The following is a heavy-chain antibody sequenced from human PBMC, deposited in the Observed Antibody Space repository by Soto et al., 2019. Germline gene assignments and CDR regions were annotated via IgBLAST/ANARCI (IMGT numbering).Heavy chain of an antibody. J-gene: IGHJ6*02. CDR1: GGSISSYY. CDR3: ARVHRSYYDFWSGYYSSLDYYYGMDV. Sequence: SETLSLTCTVSGGSISSYYWSWIRQPAGKGLEWIGHIYTSGSTNYNPSLKSRVTMSVDTSKNQFSLKLSSVTAADTAVYYRARVHRSYYDFWSGYYSSLDYYYGMDVWGQGTTVTVSS. V-gene: IGHV4-4*07. CDR2: IYTSGST. D-gene: IGHD3-3*01.